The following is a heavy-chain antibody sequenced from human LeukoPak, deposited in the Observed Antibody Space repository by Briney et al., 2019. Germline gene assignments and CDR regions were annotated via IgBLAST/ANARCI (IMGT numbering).Heavy chain of an antibody. J-gene: IGHJ4*02. D-gene: IGHD3-10*01. V-gene: IGHV3-21*01. CDR3: ARGSTYYYGSGVH. CDR2: IIMSSIDI. CDR1: VFTFISYS. Sequence: GGALRLFCAASVFTFISYSINCVPQAPGKGLEWGSSIIMSSIDIYYAESAKGRFTISRDNAKKSLYMQMNSLRAEDTAVYYCARGSTYYYGSGVHWGKGTLVTVSS.